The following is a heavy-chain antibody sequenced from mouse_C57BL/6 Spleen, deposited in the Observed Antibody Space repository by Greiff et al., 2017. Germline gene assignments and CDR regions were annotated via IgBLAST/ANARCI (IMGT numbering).Heavy chain of an antibody. J-gene: IGHJ4*01. Sequence: QVQLQQPGAELVKPGASVKLSCKASGYTFTSYWMPWVKQRPGQGLEWIGEIDPSDSYTNYNQKFKGKATLTVDTSSSTAYMQLSCLTSEDSAVYCGARSGDGPSAMDYWGQGTSVTVSS. CDR2: IDPSDSYT. V-gene: IGHV1-50*01. CDR1: GYTFTSYW. CDR3: ARSGDGPSAMDY. D-gene: IGHD2-3*01.